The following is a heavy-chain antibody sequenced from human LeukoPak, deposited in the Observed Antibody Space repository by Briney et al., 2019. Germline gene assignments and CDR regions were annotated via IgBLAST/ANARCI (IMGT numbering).Heavy chain of an antibody. CDR2: INPNSGGT. D-gene: IGHD2-15*01. V-gene: IGHV1-2*02. CDR3: ARRIKYCSGGSCWLDP. Sequence: ASVKVSCKASGYTFTGYYMHWVRQAPGQGLERMGWINPNSGGTNYAQKFQGRVTMTRDTSISTAYMELSRLRSDDTAVYYCARRIKYCSGGSCWLDPWGQGTLVTVSS. CDR1: GYTFTGYY. J-gene: IGHJ5*02.